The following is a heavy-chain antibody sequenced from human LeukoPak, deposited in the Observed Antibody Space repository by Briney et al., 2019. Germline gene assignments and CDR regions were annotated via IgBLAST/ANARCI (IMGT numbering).Heavy chain of an antibody. CDR3: ARGGYSGYDCDY. CDR1: GFTVSSNY. J-gene: IGHJ4*02. CDR2: ICSGGST. Sequence: PGGSPRLSCAASGFTVSSNYMSWVRQAPGKGLESVSVICSGGSTYYADSVKGRFTTSRDNTKNTLYLQMNSLRAENTAVYYCARGGYSGYDCDYWGQGTLVTVSS. D-gene: IGHD5-12*01. V-gene: IGHV3-53*01.